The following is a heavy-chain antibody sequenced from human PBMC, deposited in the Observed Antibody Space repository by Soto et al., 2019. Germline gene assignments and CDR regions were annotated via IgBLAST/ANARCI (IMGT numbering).Heavy chain of an antibody. J-gene: IGHJ6*02. CDR1: GFTFSSYA. V-gene: IGHV3-23*01. CDR3: ASYGGYSYGRYYYYYYGMDV. D-gene: IGHD5-18*01. Sequence: EVQLLESGGGLVQPGGSLRLSCAASGFTFSSYAMSWVRQAPGKGLEWVSAISGSGGSTYYADSVKGRFTISRDNSKNTLYLQMNSLRAEDTAVYYCASYGGYSYGRYYYYYYGMDVWGQGTTVTVSS. CDR2: ISGSGGST.